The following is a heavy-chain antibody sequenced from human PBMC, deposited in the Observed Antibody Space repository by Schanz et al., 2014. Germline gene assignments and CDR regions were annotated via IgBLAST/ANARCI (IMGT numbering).Heavy chain of an antibody. CDR3: AGTYCSSTSCYTGYYYMDV. J-gene: IGHJ6*03. D-gene: IGHD2-2*02. CDR2: IIPILGIA. Sequence: QLQLVQSGAEVKKPGSSVKVSCKLSGGTFSTYTISWVRQAPGQGLEWMGRIIPILGIANYAQKFQGRVTITADKSTSTAYMELTSLRSEDTAVYYCAGTYCSSTSCYTGYYYMDVWGKGTILTVSS. V-gene: IGHV1-69*02. CDR1: GGTFSTYT.